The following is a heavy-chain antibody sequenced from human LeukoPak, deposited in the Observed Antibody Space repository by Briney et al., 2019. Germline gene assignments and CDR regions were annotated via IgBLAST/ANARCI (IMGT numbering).Heavy chain of an antibody. J-gene: IGHJ4*02. CDR2: INPNSGGT. CDR1: GYTFTGYY. D-gene: IGHD3-16*02. CDR3: ARGRVVWGSYRYTDY. V-gene: IGHV1-2*06. Sequence: VASVKVSCKASGYTFTGYYMHWVRQAPGQGLEWMGRINPNSGGTNYAQKFQGRVTITRDTSISTAYMELSRLRSDDTAVYYCARGRVVWGSYRYTDYWGQGTLVTVSS.